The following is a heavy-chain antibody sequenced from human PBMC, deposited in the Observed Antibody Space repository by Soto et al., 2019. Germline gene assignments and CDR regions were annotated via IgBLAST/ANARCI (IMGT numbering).Heavy chain of an antibody. CDR3: ARESRAQWLVRGGWCGP. J-gene: IGHJ4*02. V-gene: IGHV1-69*13. CDR2: IIPIFGTA. Sequence: SVKVSCKAPGGTFSSYAISWVRQAPGQGLEWMGGIIPIFGTANYAQKFQGRVTITADESTSTAYMELSSLRSGDTAVYYCARESRAQWLVRGGWCGPWGQGTLVTVSS. CDR1: GGTFSSYA. D-gene: IGHD6-19*01.